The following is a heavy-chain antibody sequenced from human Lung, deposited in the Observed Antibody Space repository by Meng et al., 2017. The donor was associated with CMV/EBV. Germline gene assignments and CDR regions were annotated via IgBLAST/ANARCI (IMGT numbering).Heavy chain of an antibody. CDR2: TSYNENIK. D-gene: IGHD3-3*01. Sequence: GESLKISXXXSGFTFSDYAMHWVRQAPGKGLEWVAITSYNENIKNYADSVKGRFTISRDNSKNILYLQMNTLRPEDTAVYYCARDYYDFWSGHPYYWGQGTLVTVSS. V-gene: IGHV3-30-3*01. CDR3: ARDYYDFWSGHPYY. CDR1: GFTFSDYA. J-gene: IGHJ4*02.